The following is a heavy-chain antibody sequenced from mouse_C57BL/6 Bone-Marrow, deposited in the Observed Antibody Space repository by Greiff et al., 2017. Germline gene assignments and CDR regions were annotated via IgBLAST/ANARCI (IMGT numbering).Heavy chain of an antibody. CDR3: ARRIRLRRGSWFAY. Sequence: SGPELVKPGASVKIPCKASGYTFTDYNMDWVKQSHGKSLEWIGDINPNNGGTIYNQKFKGKATLTVDKSSSTAYMELRCLTSEDTAVYYCARRIRLRRGSWFAYWGQGTLVTVSA. D-gene: IGHD2-4*01. CDR2: INPNNGGT. V-gene: IGHV1-18*01. J-gene: IGHJ3*01. CDR1: GYTFTDYN.